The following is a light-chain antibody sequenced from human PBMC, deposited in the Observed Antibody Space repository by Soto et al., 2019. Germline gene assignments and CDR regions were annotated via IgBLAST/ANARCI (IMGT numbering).Light chain of an antibody. Sequence: ETGLTQSPGTLSLSPGETATLSCRASQSVISDYLAWYQQKPDQAPRLVIYGASGRAVGIPDRFNGSGSGTDFTLTISRLEPEDFAMYYCQQYGSSVFTFGQGTKVDIK. J-gene: IGKJ2*01. V-gene: IGKV3-20*01. CDR2: GAS. CDR1: QSVISDY. CDR3: QQYGSSVFT.